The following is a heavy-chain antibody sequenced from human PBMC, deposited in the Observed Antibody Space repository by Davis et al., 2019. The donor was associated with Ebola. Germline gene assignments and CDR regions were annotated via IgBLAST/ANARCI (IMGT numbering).Heavy chain of an antibody. V-gene: IGHV3-23*01. J-gene: IGHJ4*02. CDR1: GFTFSSCV. Sequence: GGSLRLSCAASGFTFSSCVMSWVRQAPGKGLEWVSGISGSGSRTYYADSVRGRFTISRDNSKNTLYLQMNSLRAEDTAVYYCAKRSDYRSFDYWGQGTLVTVSS. D-gene: IGHD4-11*01. CDR2: ISGSGSRT. CDR3: AKRSDYRSFDY.